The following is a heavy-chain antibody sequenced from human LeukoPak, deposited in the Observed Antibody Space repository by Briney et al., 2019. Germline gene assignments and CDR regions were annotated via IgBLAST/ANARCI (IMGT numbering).Heavy chain of an antibody. CDR2: IKQDGSAK. Sequence: GGSLRLSCAASGFTFSRYWMSWVRQAPGKGLEWVANIKQDGSAKYYGDSVEGRFTISRDNAKNPLYLQMNSLRAEDTAVYYCARWGGGFDYWGQGTLVTVSS. CDR3: ARWGGGFDY. V-gene: IGHV3-7*04. D-gene: IGHD3-16*01. J-gene: IGHJ4*02. CDR1: GFTFSRYW.